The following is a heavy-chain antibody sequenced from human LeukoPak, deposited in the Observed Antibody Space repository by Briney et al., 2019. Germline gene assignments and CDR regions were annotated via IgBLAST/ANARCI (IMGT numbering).Heavy chain of an antibody. CDR2: ISGSGVET. V-gene: IGHV3-23*01. D-gene: IGHD5-24*01. Sequence: GFLRLSCAASGFTFSASAINWVRQAPGMGLDWVSQISGSGVETYYADSVQGRFTISRDNSENTFYLQMNSLRAEDTAVYYCVKRSRDGYNSPLDNWGQGTLVTVSS. CDR3: VKRSRDGYNSPLDN. J-gene: IGHJ4*01. CDR1: GFTFSASA.